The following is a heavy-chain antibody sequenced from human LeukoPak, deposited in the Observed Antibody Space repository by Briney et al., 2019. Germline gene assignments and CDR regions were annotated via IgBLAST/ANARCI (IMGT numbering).Heavy chain of an antibody. V-gene: IGHV4-59*01. J-gene: IGHJ6*03. CDR2: IYYSGST. D-gene: IGHD2-2*01. Sequence: SETLSLICTVSGGSISSYYWSWIRQPPGKGLEWIGYIYYSGSTNYNPSLKSRVTISVDTSKNQFSLKLSSVTAADTAVYYCAGHLVPGSYMDVWGKGTTVTVSS. CDR1: GGSISSYY. CDR3: AGHLVPGSYMDV.